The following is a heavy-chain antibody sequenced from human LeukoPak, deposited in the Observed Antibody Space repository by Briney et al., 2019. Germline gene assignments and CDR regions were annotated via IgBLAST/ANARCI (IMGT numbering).Heavy chain of an antibody. J-gene: IGHJ4*02. Sequence: ASVKLSCKASGFTFTCYFIHWVRQAPGRGLEWMGWIHPNNGGTKYAQKFQGRVTMTRDTSINTDYMELSRLRSDDTALYYCTRDGFSGAAFDYWGQGTLVTVSS. CDR1: GFTFTCYF. CDR2: IHPNNGGT. D-gene: IGHD7-27*01. V-gene: IGHV1-2*02. CDR3: TRDGFSGAAFDY.